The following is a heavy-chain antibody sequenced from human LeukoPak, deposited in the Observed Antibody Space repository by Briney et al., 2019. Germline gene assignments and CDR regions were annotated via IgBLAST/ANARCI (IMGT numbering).Heavy chain of an antibody. CDR2: IYYSGST. Sequence: SETLSLTCTVSGGSISSGGYYWSWIRQHPGKGLEWIGYIYYSGSTYYNPSLKSRVTISVDTSKNQFSLKLSSVTAADTAVYYCAGADFGVVPAAFDYWGQGTLVTVSS. J-gene: IGHJ4*02. CDR1: GGSISSGGYY. V-gene: IGHV4-31*03. D-gene: IGHD2-2*01. CDR3: AGADFGVVPAAFDY.